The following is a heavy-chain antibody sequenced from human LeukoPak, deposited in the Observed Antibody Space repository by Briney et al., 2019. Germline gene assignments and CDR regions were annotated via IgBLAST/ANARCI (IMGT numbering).Heavy chain of an antibody. D-gene: IGHD2-2*01. J-gene: IGHJ3*02. V-gene: IGHV3-72*01. Sequence: PGGSLRLSCAASGFTFSDHYMDWVRQAPGKGLEWVGRTRNKANSYTTEYAASVKGRFTISRADSENSLYLQMNSLKTEDTAVYYCARVRYCSSTTCQGAFDIWGQGTMVTVSS. CDR1: GFTFSDHY. CDR3: ARVRYCSSTTCQGAFDI. CDR2: TRNKANSYTT.